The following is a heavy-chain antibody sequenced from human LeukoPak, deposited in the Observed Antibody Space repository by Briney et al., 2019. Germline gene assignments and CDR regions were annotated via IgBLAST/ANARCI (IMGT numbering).Heavy chain of an antibody. CDR3: ARDRYYYDGSGSDAFDI. CDR1: GFTLSSYW. D-gene: IGHD3-22*01. CDR2: IWYDGSNK. J-gene: IGHJ3*02. Sequence: PRGSLRLSCAASGFTLSSYWMSWVRQAPGKGLEWVAVIWYDGSNKYYADSVKGRFTISRDNSKKTLYLQMNSLRAEDTAVYYCARDRYYYDGSGSDAFDIWGQGTMVTVSS. V-gene: IGHV3-33*08.